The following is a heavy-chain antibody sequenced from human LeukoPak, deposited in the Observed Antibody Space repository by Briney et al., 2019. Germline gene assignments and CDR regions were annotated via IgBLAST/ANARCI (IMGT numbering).Heavy chain of an antibody. Sequence: ASVKVSCKASGYTFTSYDINWVRQATGQGLEWMGWMNPNSGNTGYAQKFQGRVTMTRNTSISTAYMELSSLRSEDTAVYYCARGLGSSGWSLYYYYYGMDVWGQGTTVTVSS. CDR1: GYTFTSYD. D-gene: IGHD6-19*01. CDR2: MNPNSGNT. CDR3: ARGLGSSGWSLYYYYYGMDV. J-gene: IGHJ6*02. V-gene: IGHV1-8*01.